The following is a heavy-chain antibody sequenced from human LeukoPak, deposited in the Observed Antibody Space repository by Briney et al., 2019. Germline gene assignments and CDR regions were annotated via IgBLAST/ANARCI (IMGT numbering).Heavy chain of an antibody. CDR2: IYNSGST. D-gene: IGHD6-13*01. V-gene: IGHV4-59*08. CDR1: GGSISTYS. CDR3: ASGSPWFDP. J-gene: IGHJ5*02. Sequence: SETLSLTCTVSGGSISTYSWTWIRQPPGKGLEWIGYIYNSGSTNYNPSLKSRVTISVDMSKNEFSLKLSSVTAADTAVYYCASGSPWFDPWGQGTLVTVSS.